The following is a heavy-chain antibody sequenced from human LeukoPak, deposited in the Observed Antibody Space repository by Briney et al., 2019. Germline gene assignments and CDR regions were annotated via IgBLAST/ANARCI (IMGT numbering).Heavy chain of an antibody. D-gene: IGHD3-9*01. J-gene: IGHJ6*02. CDR1: GFTFSSYG. Sequence: GGSLRLSCAASGFTFSSYGMHWVRQAPGKGLEWVAVISYDGSNKYYADSVKGRFTISRDNSKNTLYLQMNSLRAEDTAVYYCAKDFTLRYFDWLLPKDCYYYYGMDVWGQGTTVTVSS. V-gene: IGHV3-30*18. CDR2: ISYDGSNK. CDR3: AKDFTLRYFDWLLPKDCYYYYGMDV.